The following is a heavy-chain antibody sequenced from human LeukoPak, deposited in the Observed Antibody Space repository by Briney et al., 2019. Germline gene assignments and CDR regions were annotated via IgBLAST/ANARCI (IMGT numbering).Heavy chain of an antibody. V-gene: IGHV4-39*01. D-gene: IGHD3-22*01. J-gene: IGHJ4*02. Sequence: PSETLPLTCTVSGGSITSSTYNWGWIRQPPGKGVEWIGSIYHTGSTFYNPSLKSRVTISINTSKNQFSLNLSSVTAADTAVYYCASQPYYDSSGYYFYWGQGTLVTDSS. CDR2: IYHTGST. CDR3: ASQPYYDSSGYYFY. CDR1: GGSITSSTYN.